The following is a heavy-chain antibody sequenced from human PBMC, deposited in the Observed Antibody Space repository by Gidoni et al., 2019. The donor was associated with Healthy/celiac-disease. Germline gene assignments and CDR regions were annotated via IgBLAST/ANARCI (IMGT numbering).Heavy chain of an antibody. V-gene: IGHV3-11*01. D-gene: IGHD2-15*01. CDR1: GFTLSDYY. CDR3: ARVGGCSGGSCYYYYYGMDV. CDR2: SSSSGSTI. J-gene: IGHJ6*02. Sequence: QVQLVESGGGLVKPGGSLRLSCAASGFTLSDYYMSWLRQAPGKGLEWVSYSSSSGSTIYYADSVKGRFTISRDNAKKSLYLQMNSLRAEDTAVYYCARVGGCSGGSCYYYYYGMDVWGQGTTVTVSS.